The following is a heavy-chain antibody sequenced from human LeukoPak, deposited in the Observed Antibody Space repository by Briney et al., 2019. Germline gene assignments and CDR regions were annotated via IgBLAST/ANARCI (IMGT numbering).Heavy chain of an antibody. CDR2: IYYSGST. D-gene: IGHD2-21*02. CDR3: ARRGIAYCGGDCYSGAFDI. Sequence: SETLSLTCTVSGGSLSSSRYYWRWIRQPPGKGLEWLGCIYYSGSTYYNQSLKSRVTISVDTSKNQFSLKLSSVTAADTAVYYCARRGIAYCGGDCYSGAFDIWGQGTMVTVSS. V-gene: IGHV4-39*01. J-gene: IGHJ3*02. CDR1: GGSLSSSRYY.